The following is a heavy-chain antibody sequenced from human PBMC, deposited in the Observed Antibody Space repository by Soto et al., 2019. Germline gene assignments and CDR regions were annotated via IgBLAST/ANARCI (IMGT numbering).Heavy chain of an antibody. J-gene: IGHJ4*02. CDR2: INPNTGYT. CDR1: GYTFTSYD. Sequence: ASVKVSCKASGYTFTSYDINWVRQAAGQGLEWVGWINPNTGYTDYAQKFQDRVTMTGNTSITTAYMELSGLRSEDTAVYYCVRGRVMITFGVVIVIDYWGQGSPVTV. CDR3: VRGRVMITFGVVIVIDY. V-gene: IGHV1-8*01. D-gene: IGHD3-16*02.